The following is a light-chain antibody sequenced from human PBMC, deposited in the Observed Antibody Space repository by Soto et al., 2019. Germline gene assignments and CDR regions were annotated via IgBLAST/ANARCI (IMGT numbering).Light chain of an antibody. CDR1: SSDVGGYNY. J-gene: IGLJ2*01. V-gene: IGLV2-8*01. CDR2: EVS. CDR3: TSLRV. Sequence: QSALTQPPSASGSPGQSVTISCTGTSSDVGGYNYVSWYQQHPGKAPKLMIYEVSKRPSGVTDRFSGSKSGNTASLTVSGLQAEDEADYYCTSLRVFGGGTKVTVL.